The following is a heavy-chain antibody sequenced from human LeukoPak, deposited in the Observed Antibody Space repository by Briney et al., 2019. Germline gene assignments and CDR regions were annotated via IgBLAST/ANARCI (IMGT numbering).Heavy chain of an antibody. CDR2: ISGSSSYI. CDR1: GFTFSSYS. V-gene: IGHV3-21*01. D-gene: IGHD1-26*01. Sequence: PGGSLRLSCAASGFTFSSYSMNWVRQAPGKGLEWVSSISGSSSYIYYADSVKGRFTISRDNAKNSLYLQMNSLRAEDTAVYYCARGIVGATWIRWGQGTLVTVSS. J-gene: IGHJ4*02. CDR3: ARGIVGATWIR.